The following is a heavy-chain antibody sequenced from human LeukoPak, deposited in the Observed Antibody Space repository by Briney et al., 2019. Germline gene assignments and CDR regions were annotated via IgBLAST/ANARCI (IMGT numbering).Heavy chain of an antibody. CDR2: ISSSGDYI. CDR1: GFTFNSDS. Sequence: GGSLRLSCAASGFTFNSDSMNWVRQAPGKGLEWLSFISSSGDYIYYADSMKGRFTVSRDNAKNSLFLQMNSLRAEDTAIYYCAREGHCTTTRCYEDYWGQGALVTVSS. CDR3: AREGHCTTTRCYEDY. V-gene: IGHV3-21*01. D-gene: IGHD2-2*01. J-gene: IGHJ4*02.